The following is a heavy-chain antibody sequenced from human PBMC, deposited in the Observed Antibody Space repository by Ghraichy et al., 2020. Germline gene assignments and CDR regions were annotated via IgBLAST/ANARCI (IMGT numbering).Heavy chain of an antibody. J-gene: IGHJ4*02. CDR3: ARLSRFGY. CDR2: ISSSSSYI. Sequence: GESLNISCAASGFTFSSYSMNWVRQAPGKGLEWVSSISSSSSYIYYADSVKGRFTISRDNAKNSLYLQMNSLRAEDTAVYYCARLSRFGYWGQGTLVTVSS. V-gene: IGHV3-21*01. CDR1: GFTFSSYS. D-gene: IGHD3-3*01.